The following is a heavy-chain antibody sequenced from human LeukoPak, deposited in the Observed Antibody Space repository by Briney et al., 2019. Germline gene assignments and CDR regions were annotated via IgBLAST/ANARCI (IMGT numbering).Heavy chain of an antibody. CDR3: TRVAGSGSVD. CDR1: GFTFSSYW. Sequence: PGGSLRLSCAASGFTFSSYWMHWVRHAPGKGLVWVSRINSDASTTSYADSVKGRFTISRDNAKNTLHLQMNSLRAEDTAVYYCTRVAGSGSVDWGQGTLVTVPS. D-gene: IGHD1-26*01. CDR2: INSDASTT. V-gene: IGHV3-74*01. J-gene: IGHJ4*02.